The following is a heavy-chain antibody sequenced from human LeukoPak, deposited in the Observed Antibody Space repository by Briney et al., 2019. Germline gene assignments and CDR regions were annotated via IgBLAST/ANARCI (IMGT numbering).Heavy chain of an antibody. Sequence: PGGSLRLSCAASGFTFNNYGMHWVRQAPGKGLEWVAFIRFDGSDKYYADSVKGRFTISRDNSKNTLYLQMNSLRAEDTAVYYCARVGGYSKYDAFDIWGQGTMVTVSS. CDR3: ARVGGYSKYDAFDI. J-gene: IGHJ3*02. CDR2: IRFDGSDK. V-gene: IGHV3-30*02. D-gene: IGHD3-22*01. CDR1: GFTFNNYG.